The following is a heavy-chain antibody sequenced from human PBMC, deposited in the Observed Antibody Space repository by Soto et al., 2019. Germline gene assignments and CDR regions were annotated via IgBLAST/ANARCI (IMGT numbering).Heavy chain of an antibody. D-gene: IGHD3-22*01. CDR2: IIPIFGTA. CDR1: GGTFSSYA. CDR3: ATEGDGSGSYYYGMDV. Sequence: QVQLVQSGAEVKKPGSSVKVSCKASGGTFSSYAITWVRQAPGQGLEWMGGIIPIFGTANYAQKFQGRVTITADEPTSTAYMELSSLRSEDTAVYYCATEGDGSGSYYYGMDVWGQGTTVTVSS. V-gene: IGHV1-69*12. J-gene: IGHJ6*02.